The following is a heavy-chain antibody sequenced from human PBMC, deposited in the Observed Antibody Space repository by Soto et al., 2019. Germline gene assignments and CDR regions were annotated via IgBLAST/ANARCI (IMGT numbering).Heavy chain of an antibody. J-gene: IGHJ4*02. V-gene: IGHV3-7*01. CDR3: ARGPRAVAAAVPGRESEY. CDR1: GFTFSSYW. Sequence: GGSLRLSCAASGFTFSSYWMSWVRQAPGKGLEWVANIKQDGSEKYYVDSVKGRFTISRDNAKNSLYLQMNSLRAEDTAVYYCARGPRAVAAAVPGRESEYWGQGTLVNVSS. CDR2: IKQDGSEK. D-gene: IGHD6-19*01.